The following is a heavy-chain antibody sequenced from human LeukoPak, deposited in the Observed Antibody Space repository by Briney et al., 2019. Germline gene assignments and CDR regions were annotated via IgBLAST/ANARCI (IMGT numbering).Heavy chain of an antibody. D-gene: IGHD1-26*01. CDR2: INPNSGGT. J-gene: IGHJ6*03. CDR1: GYTFTGYY. CDR3: ARGATPYYYYMDV. V-gene: IGHV1-2*06. Sequence: ASVKVSCKASGYTFTGYYMHWVRQAPGQGLEWMGRINPNSGGTNYAQKFQGRVTMTRDTSISTAYMELSRLRSDYTAVYYCARGATPYYYYMDVWGKGTTVTVSS.